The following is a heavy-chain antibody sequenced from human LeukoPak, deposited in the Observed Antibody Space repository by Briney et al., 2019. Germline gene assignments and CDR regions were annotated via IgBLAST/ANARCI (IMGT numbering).Heavy chain of an antibody. J-gene: IGHJ6*03. V-gene: IGHV4-59*01. D-gene: IGHD6-6*01. Sequence: SETLSLTCTVSGDSISSYYWSWIRQPPGKGLEWIGYIYYSGSTNYNPSLKSRVTISVDTSKNQFSLKLSSVTAADTAVYYCARGTQAARHYMDVWGKGTTVTVSS. CDR1: GDSISSYY. CDR2: IYYSGST. CDR3: ARGTQAARHYMDV.